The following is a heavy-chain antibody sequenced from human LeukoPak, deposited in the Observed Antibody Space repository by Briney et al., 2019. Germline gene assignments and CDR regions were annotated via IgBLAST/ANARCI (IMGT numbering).Heavy chain of an antibody. CDR1: GLIFRNYA. CDR3: AKGGHYSFFDY. J-gene: IGHJ4*02. Sequence: GGSLRLSCTASGLIFRNYAVTWVRQAPRKGLEWVSTISGDGTETFYADSMKGRFTISRDNSKNTHYLQMSSLRAEDTGIYYCAKGGHYSFFDYWGQGTLVTVSS. CDR2: ISGDGTET. D-gene: IGHD4-11*01. V-gene: IGHV3-23*01.